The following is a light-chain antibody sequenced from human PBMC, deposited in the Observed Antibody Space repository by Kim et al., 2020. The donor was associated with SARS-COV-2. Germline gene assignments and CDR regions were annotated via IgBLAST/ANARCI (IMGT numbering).Light chain of an antibody. CDR3: QQYVSTPYT. CDR2: GAS. CDR1: QSVSRNF. Sequence: EIVLTQSPGTLSLSPGERATLSCRASQSVSRNFLAWYQQKPGQAPRLLIYGASSRATGIPDRFSGSGSGTDFTLTISRLEPEDFAVYYCQQYVSTPYTVGQVTKLEI. J-gene: IGKJ2*01. V-gene: IGKV3-20*01.